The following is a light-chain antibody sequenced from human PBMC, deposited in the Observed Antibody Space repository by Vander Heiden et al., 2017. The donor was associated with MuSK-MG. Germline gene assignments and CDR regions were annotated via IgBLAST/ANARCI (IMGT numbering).Light chain of an antibody. CDR1: QSISSY. CDR3: QHGDSTPGIT. Sequence: DIQMTQSPSSLSASVGDRVTITCRASQSISSYLNWYQQKPGKAPKLLIYAASSLQSGLPSRFSGSRSGTDFTLTISIRQPEDFATYYCQHGDSTPGITFGQGTRLEIK. V-gene: IGKV1-39*01. CDR2: AAS. J-gene: IGKJ5*01.